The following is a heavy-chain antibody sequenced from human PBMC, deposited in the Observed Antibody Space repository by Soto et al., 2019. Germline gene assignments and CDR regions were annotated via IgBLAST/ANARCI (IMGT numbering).Heavy chain of an antibody. CDR3: ATYVNSRSWKLRYGMDV. J-gene: IGHJ6*02. CDR1: GGTFSSYA. V-gene: IGHV1-69*06. CDR2: IIPIFGTA. D-gene: IGHD6-13*01. Sequence: GASVKVSCKASGGTFSSYAISWVRQAPGQGLEWMGGIIPIFGTANYAQKFQGRVTITADKSTSTAYMELSSLRSEDTAVYYCATYVNSRSWKLRYGMDVWGQGTTVTVSS.